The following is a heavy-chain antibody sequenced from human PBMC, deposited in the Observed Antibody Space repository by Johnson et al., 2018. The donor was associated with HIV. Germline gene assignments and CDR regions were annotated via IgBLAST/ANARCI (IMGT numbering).Heavy chain of an antibody. CDR1: GFTFSSYA. CDR2: ISYDGSNK. CDR3: AKDVRGRDSSSWLLDI. D-gene: IGHD6-13*01. J-gene: IGHJ3*02. V-gene: IGHV3-30-3*01. Sequence: QVQLVESGGGVVQPGRSLRLSCAASGFTFSSYAMHWVRQAPGKGLEWVAVISYDGSNKYYADSVKGRFSISRDNAKSSVYLQMNSLRVEDTAVYYCAKDVRGRDSSSWLLDIWGQGTMVTVSS.